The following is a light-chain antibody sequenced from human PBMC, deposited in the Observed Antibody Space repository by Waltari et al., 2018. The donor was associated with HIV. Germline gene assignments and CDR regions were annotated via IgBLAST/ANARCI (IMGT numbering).Light chain of an antibody. Sequence: EMVLTQTQGTLYLSPGERATLSCRARQSVGSAYLAWYQQQSGPAPRLLIGCTSSSAASLPVRIGDSGAGTDFTLTVSGLEPEDCAVYYCQQYGSSPQTFDEGTKVDIK. CDR1: QSVGSAY. CDR2: CTS. CDR3: QQYGSSPQT. J-gene: IGKJ1*01. V-gene: IGKV3-20*01.